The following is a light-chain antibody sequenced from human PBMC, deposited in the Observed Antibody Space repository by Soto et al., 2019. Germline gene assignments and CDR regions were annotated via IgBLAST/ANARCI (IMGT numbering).Light chain of an antibody. CDR1: QSVSSY. CDR3: QQRSNGTPLT. V-gene: IGKV3-11*01. CDR2: DAS. J-gene: IGKJ5*01. Sequence: EIGITLPPSTLTVSQRERATLSCRASQSVSSYLAWYQQKPGQAPRLLIYDASNRATGIPARFSGSGSGTDFTLTISSLEPEDFAVYYCQQRSNGTPLTFGQGTRLEI.